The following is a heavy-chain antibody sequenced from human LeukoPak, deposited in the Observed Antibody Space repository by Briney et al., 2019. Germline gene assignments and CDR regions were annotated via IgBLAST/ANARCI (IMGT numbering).Heavy chain of an antibody. CDR2: IHGSGETT. V-gene: IGHV3-23*01. CDR3: AKDGRWLVPDY. Sequence: PGGSLRLSCAASALRFSSFAMTWVRQVPGKGLEWVSGIHGSGETTYYADSVKGRFTISRDNSREMLYLQMNSLRVEDTAVYYCAKDGRWLVPDYWGQGTLVTVSS. J-gene: IGHJ4*02. CDR1: ALRFSSFA. D-gene: IGHD6-19*01.